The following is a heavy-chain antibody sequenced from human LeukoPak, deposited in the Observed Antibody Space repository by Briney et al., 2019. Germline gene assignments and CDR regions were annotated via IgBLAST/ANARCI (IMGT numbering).Heavy chain of an antibody. V-gene: IGHV3-23*01. CDR3: AKRHPLAAAATSYFDN. D-gene: IGHD6-13*01. CDR2: ISSGGDRT. Sequence: GSLRLSCAASGFTFNIYGMSWVRQAPGKGLEWVSTISSGGDRTYYADSVKGRFTISRDNSENTLYLQMDSLRVDDTAVYYCAKRHPLAAAATSYFDNWGQGTLVTVSS. CDR1: GFTFNIYG. J-gene: IGHJ4*02.